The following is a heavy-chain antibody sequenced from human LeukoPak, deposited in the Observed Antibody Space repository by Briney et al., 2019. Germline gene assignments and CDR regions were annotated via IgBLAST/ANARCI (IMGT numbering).Heavy chain of an antibody. CDR2: IRYDGSNK. CDR3: GKGQTVTTGDFDY. CDR1: GFTFSSYG. Sequence: GGSLRLSCAASGFTFSSYGMHWVRQAPGKRLEWVAFIRYDGSNKYYAVSVKGRFTISRDNSKNMLYLQMNSLRDEDTAVYYCGKGQTVTTGDFDYWGQGSLVTVS. J-gene: IGHJ4*02. V-gene: IGHV3-30*02. D-gene: IGHD4-17*01.